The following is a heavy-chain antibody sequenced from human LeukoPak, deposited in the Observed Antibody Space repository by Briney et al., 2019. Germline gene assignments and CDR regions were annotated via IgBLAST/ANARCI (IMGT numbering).Heavy chain of an antibody. CDR2: IYYSGST. J-gene: IGHJ4*02. Sequence: PQTLSLTCTVSGGSISSGGYYWSWIRQHPGKGLEWIGYIYYSGSTYYNPSLKSRVTISVDTSKNQFSLKLSSVTAEDTAVYYCSRTYCTSSSCYYFDYWGQGTLVTVSS. V-gene: IGHV4-31*03. D-gene: IGHD2-2*01. CDR3: SRTYCTSSSCYYFDY. CDR1: GGSISSGGYY.